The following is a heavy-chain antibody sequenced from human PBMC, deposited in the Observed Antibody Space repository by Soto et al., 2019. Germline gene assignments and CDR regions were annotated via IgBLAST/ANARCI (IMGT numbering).Heavy chain of an antibody. CDR1: GFTFSTYS. J-gene: IGHJ4*02. CDR2: ISSSSTYI. V-gene: IGHV3-21*01. CDR3: ASFRSALDY. Sequence: EVQLVESGGGLVEPGGSLRLSCAASGFTFSTYSMNWVRQAPGKGLEWVSSISSSSTYIYYADSVKGRFTISRDNAKNSLYLQMNSRRAEDTAVYYCASFRSALDYWGQGTLVTVSS.